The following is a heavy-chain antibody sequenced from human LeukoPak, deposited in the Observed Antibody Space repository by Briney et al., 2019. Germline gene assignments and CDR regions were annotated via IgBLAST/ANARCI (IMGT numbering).Heavy chain of an antibody. D-gene: IGHD2-21*02. Sequence: PGGSLRLSCAASGFIFSSFWMHWVRQAPGKGLVWVSRISGDGTTTTYADSVKGRFIISRDNAKNTLYLQLNSLRAEDTAVYYCARRPAYCGGDCFFSDYWGQGTLVTVSS. V-gene: IGHV3-74*01. CDR2: ISGDGTTT. J-gene: IGHJ4*02. CDR1: GFIFSSFW. CDR3: ARRPAYCGGDCFFSDY.